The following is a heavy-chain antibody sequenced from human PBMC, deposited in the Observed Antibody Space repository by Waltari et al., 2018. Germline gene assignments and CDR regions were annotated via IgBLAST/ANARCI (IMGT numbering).Heavy chain of an antibody. CDR3: ASEMCARVGDCYAIAYFGY. Sequence: QVQLQESGPGLVKPSETLSRTCTVPGGSISSYYLSWIRQPAGKVLGWSGRSYTCGSTNDIPSLKSRVTMSVDTSKTQFSLQLSSVTAADTAGYYCASEMCARVGDCYAIAYFGYWGQGSLVTVSS. CDR1: GGSISSYY. CDR2: SYTCGST. D-gene: IGHD2-21*01. V-gene: IGHV4-4*07. J-gene: IGHJ4*02.